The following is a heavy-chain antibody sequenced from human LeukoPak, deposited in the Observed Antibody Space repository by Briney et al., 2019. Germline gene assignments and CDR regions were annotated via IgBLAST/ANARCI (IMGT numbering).Heavy chain of an antibody. D-gene: IGHD1-1*01. Sequence: GGSLRLSCAASGFTFSSYWMGWLRQTPGKGLEWVAKIRQDGSEKYYVDSVKGRFTISRDNAKNSLYLQMNSLRAEDTAVYYCARGKGYFDPWGQGTLVTVFS. CDR1: GFTFSSYW. CDR3: ARGKGYFDP. J-gene: IGHJ5*02. V-gene: IGHV3-7*01. CDR2: IRQDGSEK.